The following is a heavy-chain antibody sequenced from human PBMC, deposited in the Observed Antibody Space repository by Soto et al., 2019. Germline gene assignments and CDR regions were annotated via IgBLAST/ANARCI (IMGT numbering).Heavy chain of an antibody. CDR3: DRDRIGYCSSTTCYSGMDV. J-gene: IGHJ6*02. Sequence: EVQLVESGGGLVQPGGSLRLSCAASGFTFSDHYMDWVRQAPGKGLEWVGRTRNKAYSYSTEYAASVKGRFTISRDDSKNSLYLQMNRLETEDTAVYYCDRDRIGYCSSTTCYSGMDVWGQGTTVTVSS. CDR2: TRNKAYSYST. CDR1: GFTFSDHY. V-gene: IGHV3-72*01. D-gene: IGHD2-2*02.